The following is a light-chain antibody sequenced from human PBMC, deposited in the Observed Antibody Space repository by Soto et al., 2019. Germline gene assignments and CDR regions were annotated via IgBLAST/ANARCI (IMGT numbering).Light chain of an antibody. V-gene: IGKV1-5*03. CDR1: QGISSW. J-gene: IGKJ1*01. Sequence: IQMTHSPSALSASVGDRVTITCRGSQGISSWLAWYQQKPGKAPKLLIYKASTLKSGVPSRFSGSGSGTEFTLTISSLQPDDFATYYCQHYNSYSEAFGQGTKVDI. CDR3: QHYNSYSEA. CDR2: KAS.